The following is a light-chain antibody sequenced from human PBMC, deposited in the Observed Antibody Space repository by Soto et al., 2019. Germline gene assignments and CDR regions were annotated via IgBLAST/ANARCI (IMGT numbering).Light chain of an antibody. Sequence: QSVLTQPASVSGSAGQSITISCSGTMRDVGAYNLVSWYQQHPGTAPKLIIYEVRNRPSGISSRFSGSRSGNTASLTISGXQSEDEGDYYCSAYTAXSTLVFGX. J-gene: IGLJ3*02. CDR1: MRDVGAYNL. V-gene: IGLV2-14*01. CDR2: EVR. CDR3: SAYTAXSTLV.